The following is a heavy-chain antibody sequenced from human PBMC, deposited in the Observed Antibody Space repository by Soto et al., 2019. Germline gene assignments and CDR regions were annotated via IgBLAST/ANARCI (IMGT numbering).Heavy chain of an antibody. D-gene: IGHD3-9*01. CDR3: AGCSDSLTPGRFHP. V-gene: IGHV4-59*01. Sequence: LSLTCTVSVGSISSYYWSWIRQPPGKGLEWIGYIYYSGSTNYNPSLKSRVTISVDTSKNQFSLKLSSLTAADPAVYYCAGCSDSLTPGRFHPSCKGTLGTVS. J-gene: IGHJ5*02. CDR2: IYYSGST. CDR1: VGSISSYY.